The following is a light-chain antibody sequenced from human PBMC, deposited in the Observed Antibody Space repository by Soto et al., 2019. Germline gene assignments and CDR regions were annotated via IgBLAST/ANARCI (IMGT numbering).Light chain of an antibody. Sequence: QSVLTQPPSVSAAPGQKVSISCSGSMSNIAKNHVSWYQRLPGTAPKLLFYDNDKRPSGIPDRFSASKSATSSTLDITGLQTGDEADYLCGAWDDSLSFYVFGTGTKLTVL. J-gene: IGLJ1*01. CDR2: DND. CDR1: MSNIAKNH. CDR3: GAWDDSLSFYV. V-gene: IGLV1-51*01.